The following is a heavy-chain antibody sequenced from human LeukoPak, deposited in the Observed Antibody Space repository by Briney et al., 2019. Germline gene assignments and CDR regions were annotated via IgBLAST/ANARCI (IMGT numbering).Heavy chain of an antibody. CDR1: GFTFCDFT. Sequence: QPGRSLRPSCTASGFTFCDFTMSCGRQAPGEGLEWVGFIRSKAYGGTTEYAASVKGRFTISRDDSKSIAYLQMNSLKTEVTAVYYCTTQDQWLVRVYFQHWGQGTLLTVSS. D-gene: IGHD6-19*01. CDR2: IRSKAYGGTT. CDR3: TTQDQWLVRVYFQH. J-gene: IGHJ1*01. V-gene: IGHV3-49*04.